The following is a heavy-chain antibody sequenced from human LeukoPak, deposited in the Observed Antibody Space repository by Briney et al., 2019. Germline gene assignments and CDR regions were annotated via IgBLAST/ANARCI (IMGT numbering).Heavy chain of an antibody. CDR3: ARLLGSSYYSFDS. D-gene: IGHD3-22*01. CDR1: GGSITSNYHY. Sequence: SETLSLTCTVSGGSITSNYHYWGWIRQPPGKGLEWMGNIYHGGPTYYSPSLQSRITISVDTSKNQFSVQLRSVTAADTAVYYCARLLGSSYYSFDSWGQGTLVTVSS. CDR2: IYHGGPT. V-gene: IGHV4-39*01. J-gene: IGHJ4*02.